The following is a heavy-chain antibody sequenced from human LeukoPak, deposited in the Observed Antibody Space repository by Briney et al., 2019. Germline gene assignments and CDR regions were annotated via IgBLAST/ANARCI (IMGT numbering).Heavy chain of an antibody. Sequence: SETLSLTCTVSGYSISSGYYWGWIRQPPGKGLEWIGSIYHSGSTYYNPSPKSRVTISVDTSKNQFSLKLSSVTAADTAVYYCARFYSNYFIDYWGQGTLVTVSS. CDR2: IYHSGST. J-gene: IGHJ4*02. CDR3: ARFYSNYFIDY. V-gene: IGHV4-38-2*02. CDR1: GYSISSGYY. D-gene: IGHD4-11*01.